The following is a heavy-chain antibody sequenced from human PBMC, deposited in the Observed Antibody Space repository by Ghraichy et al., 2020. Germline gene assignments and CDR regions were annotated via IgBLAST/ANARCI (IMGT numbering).Heavy chain of an antibody. J-gene: IGHJ6*02. CDR1: GVSITSNY. D-gene: IGHD3-22*01. CDR2: IYYTGST. CDR3: ATLPRYYFDTSGHFPYGVDV. V-gene: IGHV4-59*01. Sequence: SQTLSLTCSVSGVSITSNYWTWIRQPPGKGLEWIGYIYYTGSTNYNPSLKSRVTLSVDMSKNQFSLKLSSVTAAATAVYYCATLPRYYFDTSGHFPYGVDVGGQGTTVTVSS.